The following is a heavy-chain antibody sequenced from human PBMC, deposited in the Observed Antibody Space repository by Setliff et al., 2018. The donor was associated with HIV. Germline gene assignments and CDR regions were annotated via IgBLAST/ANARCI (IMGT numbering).Heavy chain of an antibody. CDR2: VIHSGST. CDR3: ARGVAAAGALMDV. D-gene: IGHD6-13*01. CDR1: GGSFNGYY. V-gene: IGHV4-34*01. J-gene: IGHJ6*03. Sequence: PSETLSLTCAVYGGSFNGYYRSWIRQPPGKGLEWIGEVIHSGSTNYNPSLKSRVTISVDTSKNQFSLEMTSVTAADTAVYYCARGVAAAGALMDVWGKGTTVTVSS.